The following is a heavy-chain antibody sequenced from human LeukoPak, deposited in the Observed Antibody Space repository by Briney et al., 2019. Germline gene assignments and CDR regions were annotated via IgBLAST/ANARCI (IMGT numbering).Heavy chain of an antibody. CDR2: IYYSGST. Sequence: SETLSLTCTVSGGSISSSSYYWGWIRQPPGKGLEWIGSIYYSGSTYYNPSLKSRVTISVDTSKNQFSLKLSSVTAADTAVYYCARDRYLLWFGELFDYYYYYMDVWGKGTTVTVSS. V-gene: IGHV4-39*07. J-gene: IGHJ6*03. CDR1: GGSISSSSYY. D-gene: IGHD3-10*01. CDR3: ARDRYLLWFGELFDYYYYYMDV.